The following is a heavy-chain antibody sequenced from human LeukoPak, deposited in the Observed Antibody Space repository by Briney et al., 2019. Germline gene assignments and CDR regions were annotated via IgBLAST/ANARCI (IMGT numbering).Heavy chain of an antibody. Sequence: PSETLSLTCTVSGGSISSYYWSWIRQPPGKGLEWIGYIYTSGSTSYNPSLKSRVTISVDTSKNQFSLKLSSVTAADTAVYYCARLGVVPAPNKYYYYYMDVWGKGTTVTVSS. CDR3: ARLGVVPAPNKYYYYYMDV. CDR2: IYTSGST. V-gene: IGHV4-4*09. CDR1: GGSISSYY. J-gene: IGHJ6*03. D-gene: IGHD2-2*01.